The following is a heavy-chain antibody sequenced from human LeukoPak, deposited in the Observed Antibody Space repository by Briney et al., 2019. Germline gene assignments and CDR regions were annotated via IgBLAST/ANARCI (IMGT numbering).Heavy chain of an antibody. CDR1: GFTVSNNY. V-gene: IGHV3-21*01. Sequence: GGSLRLSCAASGFTVSNNYMSWVRQAPGKGLEWVSSISSSSSYIYYADSVKGRFTISRDNAKNSLYLQMNSLRAEDTAVYYCARDRADGSGSYYKDFDYWGQGTLVTVSS. CDR3: ARDRADGSGSYYKDFDY. D-gene: IGHD3-10*01. J-gene: IGHJ4*02. CDR2: ISSSSSYI.